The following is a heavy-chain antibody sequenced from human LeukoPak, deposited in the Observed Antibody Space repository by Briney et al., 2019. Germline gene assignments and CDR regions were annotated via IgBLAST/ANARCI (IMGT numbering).Heavy chain of an antibody. D-gene: IGHD1-26*01. V-gene: IGHV3-33*01. J-gene: IGHJ4*02. CDR3: AREQSRDIVGATYYFDY. CDR1: GFTFSSYG. CDR2: IWYDGSNK. Sequence: GGSLRLSCAASGFTFSSYGMHWVRQAPGKGLEWVAVIWYDGSNKYYADSVKGRFTISRDNSKNTLYLQMNSLRAEDTAVYYCAREQSRDIVGATYYFDYWGQGTLVTVSS.